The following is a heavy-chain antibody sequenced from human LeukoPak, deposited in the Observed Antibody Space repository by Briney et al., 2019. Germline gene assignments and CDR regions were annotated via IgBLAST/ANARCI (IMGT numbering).Heavy chain of an antibody. CDR1: GFMFSTSN. CDR2: ISGSGDST. CDR3: ATHPGYSGRPYYFDN. V-gene: IGHV3-23*01. Sequence: GGSLRLSCAASGFMFSTSNMNWVRQAPGKGLEWISAISGSGDSTNYADSVKGRFTISRDNSKNTLYLQMNSLRADDTAVYYCATHPGYSGRPYYFDNWGQGTLVTVSS. J-gene: IGHJ4*02. D-gene: IGHD5-12*01.